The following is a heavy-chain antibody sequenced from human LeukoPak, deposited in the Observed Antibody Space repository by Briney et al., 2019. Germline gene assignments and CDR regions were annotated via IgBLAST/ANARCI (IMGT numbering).Heavy chain of an antibody. Sequence: GESLRLSCVVSGITFSAYAMSWVRRAPGKGLQWVSSISGSGDSTFYADSVKGRFTISRDNSKNTVYLQMNSLRAEDTAVYYCARDKYGSGSYFDYWGQGTLVTVSS. J-gene: IGHJ4*02. CDR2: ISGSGDST. CDR3: ARDKYGSGSYFDY. V-gene: IGHV3-23*01. D-gene: IGHD3-10*01. CDR1: GITFSAYA.